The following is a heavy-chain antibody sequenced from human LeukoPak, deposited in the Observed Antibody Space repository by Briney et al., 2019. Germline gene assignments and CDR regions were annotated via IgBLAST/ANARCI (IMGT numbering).Heavy chain of an antibody. Sequence: PGRSLRLSCAASGFTFDDYAMHWVRQAPGKGLEWVSGISWNSGSIGYADSVKGRFTISRDNAKNSLYLQMNSLRAEDTALYYCAKDLGKWELLLSLDYWGQGTLVTVSS. V-gene: IGHV3-9*01. J-gene: IGHJ4*02. D-gene: IGHD1-26*01. CDR2: ISWNSGSI. CDR1: GFTFDDYA. CDR3: AKDLGKWELLLSLDY.